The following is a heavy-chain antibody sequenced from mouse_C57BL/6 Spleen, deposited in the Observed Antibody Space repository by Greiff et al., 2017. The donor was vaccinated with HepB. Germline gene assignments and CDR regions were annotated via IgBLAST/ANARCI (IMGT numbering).Heavy chain of an antibody. Sequence: QVQLQQPGAELVKPGASVKLSCKASGYTFTSYWMHWVKQRPGRGLEWIGRIDPNSGGTKYNEKFKNKATLTVDKPSSTAYMQLSSLTSEDSAVYYCARQSIYYDYDGDYAMDYWGQGTSVTVSS. CDR3: ARQSIYYDYDGDYAMDY. D-gene: IGHD2-4*01. CDR1: GYTFTSYW. V-gene: IGHV1-72*01. J-gene: IGHJ4*01. CDR2: IDPNSGGT.